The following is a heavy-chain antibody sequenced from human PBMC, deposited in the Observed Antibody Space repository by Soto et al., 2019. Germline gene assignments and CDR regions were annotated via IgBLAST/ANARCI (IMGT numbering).Heavy chain of an antibody. J-gene: IGHJ4*02. CDR1: GYSFTNYW. D-gene: IGHD5-18*01. CDR2: IDPTDSYT. CDR3: ARHIGGYSYGAFDY. V-gene: IGHV5-10-1*04. Sequence: GESLKISCKGSGYSFTNYWISWVRQMPGKGLEWMGRIDPTDSYTSYSPSLQGQVTISADKSISTAYLQWSSLKASDTAMYYCARHIGGYSYGAFDYWGQGTLVTVSS.